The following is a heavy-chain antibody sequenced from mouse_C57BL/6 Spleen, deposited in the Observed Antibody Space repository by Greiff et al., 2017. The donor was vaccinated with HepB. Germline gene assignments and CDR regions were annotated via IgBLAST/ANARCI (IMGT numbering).Heavy chain of an antibody. CDR2: ISYDGSN. D-gene: IGHD2-1*01. Sequence: EVKLQESGPGLVKPSQSLSLTCSVTGYSITSCYYWNWIRQFPGNKLEWMGYISYDGSNNYNPSLKNRISITRDTSKNQFFLKLNSVTTEDTATYYCARESGNSLYFDVWGTGTTVTVSS. V-gene: IGHV3-6*01. CDR3: ARESGNSLYFDV. CDR1: GYSITSCYY. J-gene: IGHJ1*03.